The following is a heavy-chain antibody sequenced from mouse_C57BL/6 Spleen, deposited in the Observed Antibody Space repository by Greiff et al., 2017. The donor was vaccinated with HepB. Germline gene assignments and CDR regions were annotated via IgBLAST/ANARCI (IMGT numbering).Heavy chain of an antibody. V-gene: IGHV1-69*01. Sequence: QVQLQQPGAELVMPGASVKLSCKASGYTFTSYWMHWVKQRPGQGLEWIGEIDPSDSYTNYNQKFKGKSTLTVDKSSSTAYMQLSSLTSEDSAVYYCAIWDYGYDSYYYAMDYWGQGTSVTVSS. CDR1: GYTFTSYW. CDR3: AIWDYGYDSYYYAMDY. CDR2: IDPSDSYT. J-gene: IGHJ4*01. D-gene: IGHD2-2*01.